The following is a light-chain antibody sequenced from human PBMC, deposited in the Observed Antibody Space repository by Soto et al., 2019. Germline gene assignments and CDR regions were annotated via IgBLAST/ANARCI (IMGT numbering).Light chain of an antibody. Sequence: GERATLFCRASQTVRNNYLAWYQQRPGQAPRLLIYGASSRATGIPARFSGSGSGTDFTLTISSLEPEDFAVYYCQQHFNGPITFGQGTRLEIK. J-gene: IGKJ5*01. CDR1: QTVRNNY. V-gene: IGKV3D-20*02. CDR2: GAS. CDR3: QQHFNGPIT.